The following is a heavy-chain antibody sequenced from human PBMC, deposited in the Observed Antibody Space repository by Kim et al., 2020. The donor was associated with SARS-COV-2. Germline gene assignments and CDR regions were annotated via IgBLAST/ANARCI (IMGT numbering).Heavy chain of an antibody. D-gene: IGHD1-1*01. J-gene: IGHJ4*02. CDR1: GGSISSYY. CDR3: ARLVRGPAQLFDY. V-gene: IGHV4-59*13. Sequence: SETLSLTCTVSGGSISSYYWSWIRQPPGKGLEWIGYIYYSGSTNYNPSLKSRVTISVDTSKNQFSLKLSSVTAADTAVYYCARLVRGPAQLFDYWGQGTL. CDR2: IYYSGST.